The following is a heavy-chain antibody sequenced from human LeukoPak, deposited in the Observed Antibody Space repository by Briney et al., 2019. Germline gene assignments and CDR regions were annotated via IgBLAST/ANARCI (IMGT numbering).Heavy chain of an antibody. CDR2: IRYDGSNE. D-gene: IGHD1-26*01. CDR1: GFTFSDYG. Sequence: GGSLRLSCAASGFTFSDYGMHWVRQAPGQGLEWVALIRYDGSNEYYADSVKGRFTISRDSSKSTLYLQMNSLRAEDTAVYYCAKELTVGTTSKNLDYWGQGTLVTGSS. V-gene: IGHV3-30*02. J-gene: IGHJ4*02. CDR3: AKELTVGTTSKNLDY.